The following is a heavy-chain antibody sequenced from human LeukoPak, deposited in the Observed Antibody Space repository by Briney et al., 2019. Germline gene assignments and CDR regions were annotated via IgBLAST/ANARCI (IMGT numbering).Heavy chain of an antibody. D-gene: IGHD2-2*01. CDR2: IYTSGST. V-gene: IGHV4-61*02. J-gene: IGHJ3*02. CDR3: ARGQHAWAFDI. CDR1: GGSISSGSYY. Sequence: SETLSLTCTVSGGSISSGSYYWSSIRQPAGKGLEWIGRIYTSGSTNYNPSLKSRVTISVDTSKNQFSLKLSSVTAADTAVYYCARGQHAWAFDIWGQGTMVSVSS.